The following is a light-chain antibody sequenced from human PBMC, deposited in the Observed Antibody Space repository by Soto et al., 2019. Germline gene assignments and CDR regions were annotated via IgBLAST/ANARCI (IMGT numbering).Light chain of an antibody. CDR1: QSVSSTY. J-gene: IGKJ4*01. V-gene: IGKV3-20*01. CDR3: QQYESSPTT. CDR2: GAS. Sequence: EIVLTQSPGTLSLSPGERATLSCRASQSVSSTYLAWYQQKPGQAPRLLIYGASSRANGIPDRFSGSGSGTDFPLTISRLEPEDFAVYYCQQYESSPTTFGGGTKVEIK.